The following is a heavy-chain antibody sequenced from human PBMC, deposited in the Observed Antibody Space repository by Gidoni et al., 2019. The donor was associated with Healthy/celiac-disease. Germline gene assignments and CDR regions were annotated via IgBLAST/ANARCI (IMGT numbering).Heavy chain of an antibody. CDR2: IYYSGST. CDR3: ASFLAVAGIDY. D-gene: IGHD6-19*01. Sequence: QVQLQESGPGLVQPSATLSLTCTVSGGSISSYYGSWIRQPPGKGLEWIGYIYYSGSTNYNPSLKSRVTISVDTSKNQFSLKLSSVTAADTAVYYCASFLAVAGIDYWGQGTLVTVSS. CDR1: GGSISSYY. V-gene: IGHV4-59*01. J-gene: IGHJ4*02.